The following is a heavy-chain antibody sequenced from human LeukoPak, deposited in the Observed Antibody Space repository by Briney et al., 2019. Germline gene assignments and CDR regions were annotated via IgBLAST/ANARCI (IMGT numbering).Heavy chain of an antibody. CDR2: IYSGGST. CDR3: ARARWELLRHFDY. D-gene: IGHD1-26*01. V-gene: IGHV3-66*01. Sequence: PGGSLRLSCAASGFTVSSNYMSWVRQAPGKGLEWVSVIYSGGSTYYADSVKGRFTIARDNSKSTLQLQMNSLRAADTAVYYCARARWELLRHFDYWGQGTLVTVSS. J-gene: IGHJ4*02. CDR1: GFTVSSNY.